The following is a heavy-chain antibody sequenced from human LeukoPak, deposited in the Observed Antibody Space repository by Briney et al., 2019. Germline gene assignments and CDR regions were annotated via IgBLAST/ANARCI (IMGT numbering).Heavy chain of an antibody. D-gene: IGHD3-3*01. J-gene: IGHJ5*02. CDR2: IYYSGST. CDR3: ARQGDFWSEGWFDP. Sequence: PSETLSLTCTVSGGSISSSSYYWGWIRQPPGKGLEWIGSIYYSGSTYYNPSLKSRVTISVDTSKNQFTLKLSSVTAADTAVYYCARQGDFWSEGWFDPWGQGTLVTVSS. V-gene: IGHV4-39*01. CDR1: GGSISSSSYY.